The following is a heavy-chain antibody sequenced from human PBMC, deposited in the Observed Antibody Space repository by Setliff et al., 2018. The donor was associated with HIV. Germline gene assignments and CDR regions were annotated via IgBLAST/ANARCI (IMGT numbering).Heavy chain of an antibody. CDR2: IAYSGTTMYF. CDR1: GGSFIGSSFQ. Sequence: ETLSLTCTVSGGSFIGSSFQSTWIRQAPGKGLEWIGDIAYSGTTMYFNYNPSLESRLSLSEDTSRHQFSLKLTSVTADDTGIYYCARGPPFAYWGQGLLVTVSS. J-gene: IGHJ4*02. V-gene: IGHV4-39*07. CDR3: ARGPPFAY.